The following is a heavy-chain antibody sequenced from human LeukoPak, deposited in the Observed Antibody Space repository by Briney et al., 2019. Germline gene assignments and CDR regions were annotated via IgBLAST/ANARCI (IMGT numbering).Heavy chain of an antibody. D-gene: IGHD6-19*01. J-gene: IGHJ4*02. Sequence: GGPLKLSCAASGFTFSGSAMHGVRPASRKELEWVGRIRSKTNSYATAYAASVKGRFTISRDDSKNTAYLQMNSLKTEDTAVYYCTRLGTVAVDYFDYWGQGALVTVSS. CDR3: TRLGTVAVDYFDY. CDR2: IRSKTNSYAT. V-gene: IGHV3-73*01. CDR1: GFTFSGSA.